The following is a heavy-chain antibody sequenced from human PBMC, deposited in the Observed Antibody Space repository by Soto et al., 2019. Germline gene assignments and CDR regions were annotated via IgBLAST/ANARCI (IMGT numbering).Heavy chain of an antibody. J-gene: IGHJ4*02. D-gene: IGHD2-2*01. CDR3: ARHAPGGPFDS. Sequence: SETLSLTCAVYGGSFSGYYWSWIRQPPGKGLEWIGEINHSGSTNYNPSLNSRVTLSVDTSKNQFSLKLTSVTAADTAVYYCARHAPGGPFDSWGQGTLVTVSS. V-gene: IGHV4-34*01. CDR1: GGSFSGYY. CDR2: INHSGST.